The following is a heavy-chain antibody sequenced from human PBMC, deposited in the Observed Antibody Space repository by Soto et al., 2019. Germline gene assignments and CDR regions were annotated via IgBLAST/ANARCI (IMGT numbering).Heavy chain of an antibody. D-gene: IGHD6-6*01. V-gene: IGHV3-23*01. CDR1: GFTFGSYA. J-gene: IGHJ5*02. CDR3: AKTGRIAARWWFDP. CDR2: MNGGGGST. Sequence: PGGSLRLSCAASGFTFGSYAMSWVRQAPGKGLEWVSSMNGGGGSTYYAESVQGRFTISRDNSKKTVFLDVSSLRAEDTAVYYCAKTGRIAARWWFDPWGQGTLVTVSS.